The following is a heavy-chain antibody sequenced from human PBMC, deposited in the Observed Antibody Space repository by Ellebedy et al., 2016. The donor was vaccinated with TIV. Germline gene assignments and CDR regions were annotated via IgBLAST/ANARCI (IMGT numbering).Heavy chain of an antibody. J-gene: IGHJ4*02. CDR1: GGSFSGYY. V-gene: IGHV4-34*01. CDR3: ASRNLSGYYRVFDY. Sequence: SETLSLTXAVYGGSFSGYYWSWIRQPPGKGLEWIGEINHSGSTNYNPSLKSRVTISVDTSKNQFSLKLSSVTAADTAVYYCASRNLSGYYRVFDYWGQGTLVTVSS. D-gene: IGHD3-22*01. CDR2: INHSGST.